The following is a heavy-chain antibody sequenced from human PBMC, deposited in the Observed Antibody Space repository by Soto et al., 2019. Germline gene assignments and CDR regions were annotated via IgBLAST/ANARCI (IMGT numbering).Heavy chain of an antibody. Sequence: QVQLVQSGAEVKKPGASVKVSCKASGYTFTSYYMHWVRQAPGQGLEWMGIINPSGGSTSYAQKFQGRVTMTRDTSTSTVYIELSSLRSEDTAVYYCASSKTYSSSSRNNWFDPWGQGTLVTVSS. CDR2: INPSGGST. V-gene: IGHV1-46*01. D-gene: IGHD6-6*01. CDR1: GYTFTSYY. J-gene: IGHJ5*02. CDR3: ASSKTYSSSSRNNWFDP.